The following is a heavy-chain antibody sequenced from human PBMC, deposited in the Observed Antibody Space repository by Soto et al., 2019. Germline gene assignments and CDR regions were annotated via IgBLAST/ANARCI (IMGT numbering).Heavy chain of an antibody. J-gene: IGHJ4*02. CDR3: ARSRNGYKEEDY. V-gene: IGHV3-30-3*01. CDR2: ISYDGSNK. Sequence: QPGGSLRLSCAASGFTFSSFAMHWVRQAPGKGLEWVALISYDGSNKYYADSVKGRFTISRDNSKNTLSLQMNSLRPEDTAVYFCARSRNGYKEEDYWGQGTLVTVSS. CDR1: GFTFSSFA. D-gene: IGHD5-12*01.